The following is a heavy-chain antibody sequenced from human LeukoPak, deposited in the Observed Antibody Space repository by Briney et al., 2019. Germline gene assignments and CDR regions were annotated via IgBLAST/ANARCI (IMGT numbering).Heavy chain of an antibody. V-gene: IGHV1-69*02. CDR2: IIPILGIA. D-gene: IGHD1-26*01. J-gene: IGHJ4*02. CDR1: GYTFTGYY. Sequence: ASVKVSCKASGYTFTGYYMHWVRQAPGQGLEWMGRIIPILGIANYAQKFQGRVTMTEDTSTDTAYMELSSLRSEDTAVYYCATSIVGATNYWGQGTLVTVSS. CDR3: ATSIVGATNY.